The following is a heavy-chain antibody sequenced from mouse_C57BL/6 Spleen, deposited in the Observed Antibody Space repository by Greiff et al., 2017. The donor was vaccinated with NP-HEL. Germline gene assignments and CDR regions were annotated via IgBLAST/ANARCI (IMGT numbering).Heavy chain of an antibody. V-gene: IGHV1-50*01. CDR1: GYTFTSYW. J-gene: IGHJ3*01. CDR2: IDPSDSFT. Sequence: QVQLQQPGAELVKPGASVKLSCKASGYTFTSYWMQWVKQRPGQGLEWIGEIDPSDSFTNYNQKFKGKATLTVDTSSSTAYMQLSSLTSEDSAVYYCARFSSGYSFAYWGQGTLVTVSA. CDR3: ARFSSGYSFAY. D-gene: IGHD3-2*02.